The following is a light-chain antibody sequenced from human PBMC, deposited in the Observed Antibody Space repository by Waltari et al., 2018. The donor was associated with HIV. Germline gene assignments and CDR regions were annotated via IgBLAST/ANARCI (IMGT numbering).Light chain of an antibody. CDR3: SSHTTTTTLWV. CDR1: SSDVGIFKY. V-gene: IGLV2-14*03. CDR2: DFI. Sequence: QSALTQPASVSGYPGQSITISCTGASSDVGIFKYVTCYQQHPVKAPKVIIYDFINRPSGVSNRFSCSKSDNTASLTISGLQAEDEADYYCSSHTTTTTLWVFGGVTKLTVL. J-gene: IGLJ2*01.